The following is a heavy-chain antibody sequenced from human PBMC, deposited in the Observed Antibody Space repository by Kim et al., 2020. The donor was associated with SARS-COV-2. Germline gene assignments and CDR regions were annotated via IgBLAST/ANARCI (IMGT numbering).Heavy chain of an antibody. J-gene: IGHJ4*02. CDR1: GFTFSSYA. D-gene: IGHD2-15*01. Sequence: LSLTCAASGFTFSSYAMSWVRQAPGKGLEWVSLIGTAAGTYYADSVKGRFTISRDNSKNTIYLRMNSLRAEDTAVYYCAKAMVGATQFDYWGQGILVTVSS. CDR3: AKAMVGATQFDY. CDR2: IGTAAGT. V-gene: IGHV3-23*01.